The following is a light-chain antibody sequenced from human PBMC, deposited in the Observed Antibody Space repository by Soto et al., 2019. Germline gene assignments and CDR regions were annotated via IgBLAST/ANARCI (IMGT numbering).Light chain of an antibody. CDR1: QDITNY. Sequence: IQMTQSPSSLSASVGDRVTITCQASQDITNYLIWYRQKPGKAPKLLIYDASSLGTGVSSRFSGSGSGTHFTLTISSLQPEDIATYYCQQFDSVPCTFGQGTKLEMK. J-gene: IGKJ2*02. V-gene: IGKV1-33*01. CDR2: DAS. CDR3: QQFDSVPCT.